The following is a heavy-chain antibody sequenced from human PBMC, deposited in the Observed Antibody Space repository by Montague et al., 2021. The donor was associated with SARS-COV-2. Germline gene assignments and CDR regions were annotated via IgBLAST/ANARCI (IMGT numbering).Heavy chain of an antibody. V-gene: IGHV4-38-2*02. CDR3: ARVRSITMIVVVITPMGWFDP. D-gene: IGHD3-22*01. Sequence: SETLSLTCTVSGYSISSGYYWGWIRQPPGKGLEWIGSIYHSGSTXXNPXXXSRVTISVDTSKNQFSLKLSSVTAADTAVYYCARVRSITMIVVVITPMGWFDPWGQGTLVTVPS. J-gene: IGHJ5*02. CDR1: GYSISSGYY. CDR2: IYHSGST.